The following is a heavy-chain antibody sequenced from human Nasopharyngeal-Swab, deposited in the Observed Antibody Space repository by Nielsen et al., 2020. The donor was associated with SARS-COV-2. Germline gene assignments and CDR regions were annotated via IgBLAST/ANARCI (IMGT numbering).Heavy chain of an antibody. V-gene: IGHV3-7*01. CDR3: ASDPYYDTSDDAFDI. CDR2: INTDESEK. D-gene: IGHD3-22*01. J-gene: IGHJ3*02. Sequence: VRQAPGKGLEWVANINTDESEKHYLDSVKGRFTISRDNAKNSLYLQMNSLRAEDTAVYYCASDPYYDTSDDAFDIWGQGTMVTVSS.